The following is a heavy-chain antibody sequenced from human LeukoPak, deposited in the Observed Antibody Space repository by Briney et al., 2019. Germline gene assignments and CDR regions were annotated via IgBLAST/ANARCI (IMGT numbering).Heavy chain of an antibody. CDR3: ARTGGMDV. CDR2: ITGGSDTI. D-gene: IGHD3-10*01. Sequence: QPGGSLRLSCAASGFTFSSYTMNWVRQAPGKGLEWVSYITGGSDTIYYADSVKGRFTISRDNAKNSLYLQMNSLRAEDTAVYYCARTGGMDVWGQGTTVTVSS. V-gene: IGHV3-48*04. CDR1: GFTFSSYT. J-gene: IGHJ6*02.